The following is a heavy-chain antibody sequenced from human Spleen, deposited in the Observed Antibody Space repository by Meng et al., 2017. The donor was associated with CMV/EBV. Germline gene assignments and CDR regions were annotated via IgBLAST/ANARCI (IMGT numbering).Heavy chain of an antibody. Sequence: GESLKISCAGSGFTFSRYAMHWVRQAPGKGLEYVSAISSNGDSTYYADSVKGRFTVSRDNSKNTLYLQMGSLRAEDMAVYYCGRDRHCSSTSCLADYWGQRTLVTVSS. CDR3: GRDRHCSSTSCLADY. CDR1: GFTFSRYA. D-gene: IGHD2-2*01. V-gene: IGHV3-64*02. CDR2: ISSNGDST. J-gene: IGHJ4*02.